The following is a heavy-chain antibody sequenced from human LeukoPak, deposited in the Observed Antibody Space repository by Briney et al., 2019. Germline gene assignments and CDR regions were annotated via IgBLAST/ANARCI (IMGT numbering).Heavy chain of an antibody. J-gene: IGHJ6*02. CDR1: GFTFSNAW. Sequence: GGSLRLSCAASGFTFSNAWMNWVRQAPGKGLEWVGRIKSKIDGGTTDYAAPVKGRFTISRDDSENTLYLQMNSLRGEDTAIYYCARYPDFYYAMDVWGQGTTVTVSS. CDR3: ARYPDFYYAMDV. CDR2: IKSKIDGGTT. D-gene: IGHD3-16*02. V-gene: IGHV3-15*07.